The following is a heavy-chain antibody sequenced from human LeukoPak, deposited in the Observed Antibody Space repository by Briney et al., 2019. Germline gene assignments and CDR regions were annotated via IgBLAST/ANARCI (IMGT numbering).Heavy chain of an antibody. CDR3: AKRVPYSSSSVYFDY. J-gene: IGHJ4*02. V-gene: IGHV3-21*04. D-gene: IGHD6-6*01. CDR1: GFTFSSYN. CDR2: ISSSSTYI. Sequence: GGSLRLSCAASGFTFSSYNMNWVRQAPGKGLEWVSSISSSSTYIYYADSVKGRFTISRDNAKNSLYLQMNSLRADDTAVYYCAKRVPYSSSSVYFDYWGQGTLVTVSS.